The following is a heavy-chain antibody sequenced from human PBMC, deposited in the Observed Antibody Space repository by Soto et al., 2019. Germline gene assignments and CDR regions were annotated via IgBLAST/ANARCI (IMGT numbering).Heavy chain of an antibody. CDR1: GFTVSSNY. J-gene: IGHJ2*01. CDR2: IYSGGST. D-gene: IGHD5-18*01. Sequence: GGSLRLSCAASGFTVSSNYMSWVRQAPGKGLEWVSVIYSGGSTYYADSVKGRFTISRDNSKNTLYLQMNSLRAEDTPVYYCARDPLWGTAMVLWYFDLWGRGTLVTVSS. V-gene: IGHV3-53*05. CDR3: ARDPLWGTAMVLWYFDL.